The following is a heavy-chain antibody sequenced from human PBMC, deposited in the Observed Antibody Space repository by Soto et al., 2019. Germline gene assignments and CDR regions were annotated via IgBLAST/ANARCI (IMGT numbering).Heavy chain of an antibody. Sequence: SETLSLTCTVSGGSVSSGSYYWSWIRQPPGKGLEWIGYIYYSGSTNYNPSLKSRVTISVDTSKNQFSLKLSSVTAADTAVYYCARELGPAGGYYFDYWGQGTLVTVSS. V-gene: IGHV4-61*01. D-gene: IGHD3-16*01. J-gene: IGHJ4*02. CDR3: ARELGPAGGYYFDY. CDR1: GGSVSSGSYY. CDR2: IYYSGST.